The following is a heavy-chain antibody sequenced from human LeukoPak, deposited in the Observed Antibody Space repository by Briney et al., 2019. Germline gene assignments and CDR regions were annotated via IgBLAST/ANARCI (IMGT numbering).Heavy chain of an antibody. D-gene: IGHD3-22*01. J-gene: IGHJ4*02. V-gene: IGHV4-61*01. Sequence: PSGTLSLTCAVSGGSVSSGSYYWSWIRQPPGKGLEWIGYIYYSGSTNYNPSLKSRVTISVDTSKNQFSLKLSSVTAADTAVYYCARDYCDSSGYYISYWGQGTLVTVSS. CDR1: GGSVSSGSYY. CDR2: IYYSGST. CDR3: ARDYCDSSGYYISY.